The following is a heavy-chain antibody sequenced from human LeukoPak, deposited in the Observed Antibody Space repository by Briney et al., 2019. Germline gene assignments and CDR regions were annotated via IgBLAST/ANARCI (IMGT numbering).Heavy chain of an antibody. CDR3: ARGGDYVWGSYRPFDY. V-gene: IGHV1-2*02. Sequence: ASVKVSCKASGYTFTGYYMHWVRQAPGQGLEWMGWINPNSGGTNHAQKFQGRVTMTRDTSISTAYMELSRLRSDDTAVYYCARGGDYVWGSYRPFDYWGQGTLVTVSS. J-gene: IGHJ4*02. CDR1: GYTFTGYY. D-gene: IGHD3-16*02. CDR2: INPNSGGT.